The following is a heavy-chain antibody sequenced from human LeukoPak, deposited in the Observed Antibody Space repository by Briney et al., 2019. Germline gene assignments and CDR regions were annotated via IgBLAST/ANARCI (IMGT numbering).Heavy chain of an antibody. CDR3: AREGPRYCSSTSCGWFDP. Sequence: ASVKVSCKASGYTFTSYDINWVRQATGQGLEWMGWMNPNSGNTGYAQKFQGRVTMTRNTSISTAYMGLSSLRSEDTAVYYCAREGPRYCSSTSCGWFDPWGQGTLVTVSS. D-gene: IGHD2-2*01. J-gene: IGHJ5*02. CDR2: MNPNSGNT. CDR1: GYTFTSYD. V-gene: IGHV1-8*01.